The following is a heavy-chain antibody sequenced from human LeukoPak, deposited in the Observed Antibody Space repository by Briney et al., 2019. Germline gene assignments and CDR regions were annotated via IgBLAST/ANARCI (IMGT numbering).Heavy chain of an antibody. Sequence: ASVKVSCKASGYIFTGHYLHWVRQAPGQGLEWMGWINPNSGDTKSIQKFQGRDTMTRDTSISTVYMELSGLRSDDTAVYYCARDREGGYYYYYYMDVWGKGTTVTVSS. CDR1: GYIFTGHY. CDR3: ARDREGGYYYYYYMDV. D-gene: IGHD2-15*01. V-gene: IGHV1-2*02. CDR2: INPNSGDT. J-gene: IGHJ6*03.